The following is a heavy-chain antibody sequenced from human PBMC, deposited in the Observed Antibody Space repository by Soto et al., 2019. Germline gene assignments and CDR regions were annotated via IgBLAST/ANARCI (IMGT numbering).Heavy chain of an antibody. CDR3: ARDGDVNTGFGKDY. J-gene: IGHJ4*02. CDR1: GFTFSSYG. CDR2: IWHDGGNK. D-gene: IGHD3-16*01. Sequence: RRLSCAASGFTFSSYGMHWVRQAPGKGLEWVAFIWHDGGNKFYAESVKGRFTISRDNSKNTLYLQMTSLSAEDTAMYYCARDGDVNTGFGKDYWGQGTLVTVSS. V-gene: IGHV3-33*01.